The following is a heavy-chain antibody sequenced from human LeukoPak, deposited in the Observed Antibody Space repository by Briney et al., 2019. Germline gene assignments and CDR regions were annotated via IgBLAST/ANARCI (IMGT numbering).Heavy chain of an antibody. CDR1: GFTVSSSY. D-gene: IGHD2-8*01. J-gene: IGHJ4*02. CDR2: IKSKTDGGTT. V-gene: IGHV3-15*01. CDR3: TTGDIVLMVYATYFDY. Sequence: GGSLRLSCAASGFTVSSSYMSWVRQAPGKGLEWVGRIKSKTDGGTTDYAAPVKGRFTISRDDSKNTLYLQMNSLKTEDTAVYYCTTGDIVLMVYATYFDYWGQGTLVTVSS.